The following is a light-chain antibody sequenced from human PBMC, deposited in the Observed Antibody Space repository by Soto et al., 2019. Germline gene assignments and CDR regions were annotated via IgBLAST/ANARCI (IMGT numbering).Light chain of an antibody. CDR3: QHYNDYSRI. CDR2: MAS. J-gene: IGKJ1*01. CDR1: QSISSW. V-gene: IGKV1-5*03. Sequence: DIQMTQSPSTLYESIGDRVTITCRASQSISSWLAWYQQKPGKAPKLLIYMASNLQSCVPSRFSGSGSGTEFTLTISSLQPDDFATYYCQHYNDYSRIFGQGTKVEIK.